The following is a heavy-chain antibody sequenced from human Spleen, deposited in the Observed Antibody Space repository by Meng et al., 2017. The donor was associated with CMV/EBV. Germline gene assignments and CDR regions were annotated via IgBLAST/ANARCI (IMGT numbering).Heavy chain of an antibody. J-gene: IGHJ4*02. Sequence: SETLSLTCTGSGDSIGSPNYYWGWIRQTPGKGLEWIGTIYYSGTTYYNPSLKSRVTISVHTSKNQFSLRVNSVTAADSAVYYCARNYCSSTSCYTPLNFDYWGQGTLVTVSS. CDR2: IYYSGTT. V-gene: IGHV4-39*01. CDR1: GDSIGSPNYY. D-gene: IGHD2-2*02. CDR3: ARNYCSSTSCYTPLNFDY.